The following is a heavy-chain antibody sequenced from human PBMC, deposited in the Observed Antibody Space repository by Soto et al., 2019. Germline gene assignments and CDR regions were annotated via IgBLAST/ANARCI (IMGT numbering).Heavy chain of an antibody. CDR3: ARDLEHYDFADYYYYMDV. Sequence: GGSLRLSCAASGFTFSSYSMNWVRQAPGKGLEWVSYISSSSSTIYYADSVKGRFTISRDNAKNSLYLQMNSLRAEDTAVYYCARDLEHYDFADYYYYMDVWGKGTTVTVSS. CDR2: ISSSSSTI. D-gene: IGHD3-3*01. V-gene: IGHV3-48*01. CDR1: GFTFSSYS. J-gene: IGHJ6*03.